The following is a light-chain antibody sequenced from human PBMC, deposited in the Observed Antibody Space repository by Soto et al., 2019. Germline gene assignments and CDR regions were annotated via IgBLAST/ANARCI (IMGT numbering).Light chain of an antibody. J-gene: IGKJ4*01. CDR2: GAS. V-gene: IGKV3-15*01. Sequence: EIVLTQSPATLSFFPGERATLSCRASQSVSSNLAWYQQKPGQAPRLLIYGASTRATGIPARFSGSGSGTEFTLTISSLQSEDFAVYYCQQYNNWPETFGGGTKVDI. CDR3: QQYNNWPET. CDR1: QSVSSN.